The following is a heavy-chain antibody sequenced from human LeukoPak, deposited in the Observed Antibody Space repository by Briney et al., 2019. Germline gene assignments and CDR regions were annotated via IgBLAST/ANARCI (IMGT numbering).Heavy chain of an antibody. J-gene: IGHJ3*02. CDR3: ARDRRMIAGTTGGAFDI. Sequence: SETLSLTCTVSGGSISSYYWSWIRQPPGKGLEWIGYIYYSGSTNYNPSLKSRVTISVDTSKNQFSLKLSFVTAADTAVYYCARDRRMIAGTTGGAFDIWGQGTMVTVSS. V-gene: IGHV4-59*01. D-gene: IGHD3-22*01. CDR1: GGSISSYY. CDR2: IYYSGST.